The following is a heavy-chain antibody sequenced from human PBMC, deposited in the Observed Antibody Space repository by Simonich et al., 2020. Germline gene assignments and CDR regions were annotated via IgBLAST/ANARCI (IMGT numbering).Heavy chain of an antibody. D-gene: IGHD2-15*01. Sequence: QVQLVQSGAEVKKPGASVKVSCKASGYTFTSYGISWVRQAPGQGLEWMGRISAYRGNTNYAPKLQGRVTMTTDTATSTAYMELRSLRSDDTAVYYCARASRGTWWYYYFDYWGQGTLVTVSS. CDR2: ISAYRGNT. CDR3: ARASRGTWWYYYFDY. CDR1: GYTFTSYG. V-gene: IGHV1-18*01. J-gene: IGHJ4*02.